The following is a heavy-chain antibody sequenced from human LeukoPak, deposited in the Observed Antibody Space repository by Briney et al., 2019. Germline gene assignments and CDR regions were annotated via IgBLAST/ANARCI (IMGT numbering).Heavy chain of an antibody. CDR3: ARPTYCGGDCYSTVGYYGMDV. CDR1: GFTFSDYY. V-gene: IGHV3-11*01. Sequence: PGGSLRLSCAASGFTFSDYYMSWIRQAPGKGLEWVSYISSSGSTIYYADSVKGRFTISRDNAKNSLYLQMNSLRAEDTAVYYCARPTYCGGDCYSTVGYYGMDVWGQGITVTVSS. CDR2: ISSSGSTI. J-gene: IGHJ6*02. D-gene: IGHD2-21*02.